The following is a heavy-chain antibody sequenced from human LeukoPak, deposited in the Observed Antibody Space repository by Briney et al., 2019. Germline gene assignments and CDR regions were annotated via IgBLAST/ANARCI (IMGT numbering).Heavy chain of an antibody. V-gene: IGHV4-34*01. Sequence: SETLSLTCAVYGGSFSGYYWSWIRQPPGKGLEWIGEINHSGSTNYNPSLMSRVTISVDTSKHRFSLKLSSVTAADTAVYYCARSRDTAMPTDYWGQGTLVTVSS. D-gene: IGHD5-18*01. CDR3: ARSRDTAMPTDY. CDR1: GGSFSGYY. J-gene: IGHJ4*02. CDR2: INHSGST.